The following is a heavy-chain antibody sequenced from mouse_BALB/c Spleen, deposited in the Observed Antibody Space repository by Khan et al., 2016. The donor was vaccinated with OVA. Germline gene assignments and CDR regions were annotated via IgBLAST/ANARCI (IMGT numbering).Heavy chain of an antibody. CDR2: ISYSGST. D-gene: IGHD1-1*01. CDR3: ARDGSRYNYAMDY. Sequence: EVKLLESGPGLVKPSQSLSLTCTVTGYSITSDYAWNWIRQFPGNKVEWMGYISYSGSTNYNPSLKSRISITRDTSKTQFFLQLNSVTTEDTATYYCARDGSRYNYAMDYWGQGTSVTVSS. V-gene: IGHV3-2*02. CDR1: GYSITSDYA. J-gene: IGHJ4*01.